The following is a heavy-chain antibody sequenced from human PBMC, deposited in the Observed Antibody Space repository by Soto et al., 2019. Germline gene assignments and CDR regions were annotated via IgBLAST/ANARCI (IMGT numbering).Heavy chain of an antibody. D-gene: IGHD3-9*01. CDR1: GFMFSAYT. Sequence: GGSLRLSCAASGFMFSAYTMNWVRQAPGKGLEWLSSISDDSSYIDYADSLRGRFTVSRDNARNSLYLQIDSLRAEDTAVYYCAKDLELRYFDWLFSTFDYWGQGTLVTVSS. J-gene: IGHJ4*02. CDR3: AKDLELRYFDWLFSTFDY. CDR2: ISDDSSYI. V-gene: IGHV3-21*04.